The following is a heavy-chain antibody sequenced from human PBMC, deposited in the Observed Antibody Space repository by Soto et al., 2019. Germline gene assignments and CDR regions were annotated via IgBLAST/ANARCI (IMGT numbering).Heavy chain of an antibody. Sequence: SETLSLTCPIYSGSFSGYYWSWIRQPPGKGLEWIGEISQSGNTNYSPSLKSRVSISIDTSKKQFSLNLASVSAADTAVYYCARAPKVSGSSQTRPDFWGQGTLVTVSS. CDR3: ARAPKVSGSSQTRPDF. CDR2: ISQSGNT. V-gene: IGHV4-34*01. CDR1: SGSFSGYY. D-gene: IGHD6-6*01. J-gene: IGHJ4*02.